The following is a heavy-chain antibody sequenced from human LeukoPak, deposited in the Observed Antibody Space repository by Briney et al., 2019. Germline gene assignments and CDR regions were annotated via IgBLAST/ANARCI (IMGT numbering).Heavy chain of an antibody. CDR3: ARDSAAATSGMDV. CDR1: GFSFSSYE. Sequence: PGGSLRLSCAASGFSFSSYEMNWVRQAPGKGLEWVSYISSSGSTIYYADSVKGRFTISRDNAKNSLYLQMNSLRAEDTVVYYCARDSAAATSGMDVWGQGTTVTVSS. CDR2: ISSSGSTI. V-gene: IGHV3-48*03. D-gene: IGHD2-15*01. J-gene: IGHJ6*02.